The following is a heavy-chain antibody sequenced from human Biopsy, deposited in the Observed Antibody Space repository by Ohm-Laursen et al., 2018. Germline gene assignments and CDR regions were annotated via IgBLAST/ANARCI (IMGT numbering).Heavy chain of an antibody. CDR3: ASDLNGDPSAFDY. CDR1: GFTFKNYA. V-gene: IGHV3-23*01. D-gene: IGHD4-17*01. J-gene: IGHJ4*02. CDR2: IDSSAAST. Sequence: GSLRLSCTASGFTFKNYAMNWVRQAPGKGLDWVSSIDSSAASTFYADSVKGRFTISSDNSKNTLFLQMNSLRAADTAIYYCASDLNGDPSAFDYWGQGTPVTVSS.